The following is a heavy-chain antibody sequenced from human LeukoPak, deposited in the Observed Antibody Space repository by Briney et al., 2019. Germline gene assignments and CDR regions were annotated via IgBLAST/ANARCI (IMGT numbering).Heavy chain of an antibody. Sequence: SETLSLTCAVYGGSFSGYYWSWIRQPPGKGPEWIGEINHSGSTNYNPSLKSRVTISVDTSKNQFSLKLSSVTAADTAVYYCARPRYCSSTSCPHWFDPWGKGTLVTVSS. V-gene: IGHV4-34*01. CDR1: GGSFSGYY. D-gene: IGHD2-2*01. CDR3: ARPRYCSSTSCPHWFDP. J-gene: IGHJ5*02. CDR2: INHSGST.